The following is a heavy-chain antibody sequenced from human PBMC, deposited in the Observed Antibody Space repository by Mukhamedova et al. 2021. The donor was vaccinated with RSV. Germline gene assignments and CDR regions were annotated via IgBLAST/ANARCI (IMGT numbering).Heavy chain of an antibody. CDR3: ARGGRSPDY. V-gene: IGHV3-49*04. CDR1: GIIFGDYA. CDR2: IRSKVYGGTT. Sequence: GIIFGDYAMSWVRQAPGKGLEWGGFIRSKVYGGTTEYAASVTDRFTISRDDSKSIAYLQMNSLNTEDTAVYYCARGGRSPDYWGQG. D-gene: IGHD1-26*01. J-gene: IGHJ4*02.